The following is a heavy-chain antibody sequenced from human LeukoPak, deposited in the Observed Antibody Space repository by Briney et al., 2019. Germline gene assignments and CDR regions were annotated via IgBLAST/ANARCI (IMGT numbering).Heavy chain of an antibody. Sequence: PSETLSLTCTVSGASVSSGSYYWSWIRQPPGKGLEWIGYIYYSGSTNYNPSLKSRVTISVDTSENQFSLKLSSVTAADTAVYYCARAIRGYSYVLDYWGQGTLVTVSS. V-gene: IGHV4-61*01. CDR3: ARAIRGYSYVLDY. D-gene: IGHD5-18*01. J-gene: IGHJ4*02. CDR1: GASVSSGSYY. CDR2: IYYSGST.